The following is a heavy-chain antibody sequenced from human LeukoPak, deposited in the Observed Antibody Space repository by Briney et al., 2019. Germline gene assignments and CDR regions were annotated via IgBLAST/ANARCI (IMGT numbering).Heavy chain of an antibody. V-gene: IGHV3-23*01. Sequence: GGSLRLSCAASGFTFSSYAMSWVRQAPGKGLEWVSAISGSGGSTYYADSVKGRFTISRDNSKNTLYLQMNSLRAEDTAVYYCAKSDGVYYYYYMDVWGKGTTVTVSS. CDR1: GFTFSSYA. CDR3: AKSDGVYYYYYMDV. J-gene: IGHJ6*03. D-gene: IGHD3-10*01. CDR2: ISGSGGST.